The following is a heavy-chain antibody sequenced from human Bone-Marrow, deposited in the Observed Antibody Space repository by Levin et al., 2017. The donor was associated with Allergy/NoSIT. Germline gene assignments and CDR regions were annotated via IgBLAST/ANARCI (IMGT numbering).Heavy chain of an antibody. Sequence: SQTLSLTCAVSGGSISSGGYSWSWIRQPPGKGLEWIGYIYHSGSTYYNPSLKSRVTISVDRSKNQFSLKLSSVTAADTAVYYCAREAYSNYYFDYWGQGTLVTVSS. CDR2: IYHSGST. J-gene: IGHJ4*02. V-gene: IGHV4-30-2*01. CDR3: AREAYSNYYFDY. D-gene: IGHD4-11*01. CDR1: GGSISSGGYS.